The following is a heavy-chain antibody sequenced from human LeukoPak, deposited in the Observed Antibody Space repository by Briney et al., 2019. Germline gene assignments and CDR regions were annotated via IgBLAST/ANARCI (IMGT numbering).Heavy chain of an antibody. J-gene: IGHJ4*02. CDR3: ARVVEVAARPHFDY. V-gene: IGHV4-34*01. Sequence: PSETLSLTCAVYGGSLSGYYWSWIRQPPGKGLEWIGEINHSGSTNYNPSLKSRVTISVDTSKNQFSLKLSSVTAADTAVYYCARVVEVAARPHFDYWGQGTLVTVSS. CDR2: INHSGST. CDR1: GGSLSGYY. D-gene: IGHD6-6*01.